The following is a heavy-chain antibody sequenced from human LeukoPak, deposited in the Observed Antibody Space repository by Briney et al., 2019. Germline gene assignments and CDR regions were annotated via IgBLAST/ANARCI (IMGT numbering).Heavy chain of an antibody. CDR2: ISGSGGST. D-gene: IGHD3-22*01. Sequence: PGGSLRLSCAASGFTFSSYAMSWVRQAPGKGLEWVSAISGSGGSTYYADSVKGRFTISRDNSKNTLYLQMNSLRAEDTAVYYCAEGKSSDPAGDYFDYWGQGTLVTVSS. J-gene: IGHJ4*02. CDR3: AEGKSSDPAGDYFDY. CDR1: GFTFSSYA. V-gene: IGHV3-23*01.